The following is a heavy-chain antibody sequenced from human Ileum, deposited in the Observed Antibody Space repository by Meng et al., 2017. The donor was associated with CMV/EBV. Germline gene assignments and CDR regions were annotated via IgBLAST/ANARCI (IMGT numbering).Heavy chain of an antibody. V-gene: IGHV6-1*01. CDR1: GDSVSTNNVA. Sequence: QTHLQKSRPGLVTPSQTLSLTADISGDSVSTNNVAGNWIRQSPLRGLEWLGRTAYRSKWDYEYSVSVESRITISPDTSKYQFSLHLRSVTPEDTAIYYCARESELLRFDHWGQGTLVTVSS. CDR2: TAYRSKWDY. D-gene: IGHD6-6*01. J-gene: IGHJ4*02. CDR3: ARESELLRFDH.